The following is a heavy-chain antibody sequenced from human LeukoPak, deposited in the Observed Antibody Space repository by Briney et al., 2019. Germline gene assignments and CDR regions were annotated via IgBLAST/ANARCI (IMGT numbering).Heavy chain of an antibody. CDR2: IKSDGMTT. D-gene: IGHD4-23*01. V-gene: IGHV3-74*01. J-gene: IGHJ4*02. Sequence: GGSLRLSCAASGFPFNTYWMHWVRQAPGKGLVWVSRIKSDGMTTSYADSVKGRFTISRDNAKNTLYLQMNSLRAEDTAVYYCARALDGGPTSWGQGTLVTVSS. CDR3: ARALDGGPTS. CDR1: GFPFNTYW.